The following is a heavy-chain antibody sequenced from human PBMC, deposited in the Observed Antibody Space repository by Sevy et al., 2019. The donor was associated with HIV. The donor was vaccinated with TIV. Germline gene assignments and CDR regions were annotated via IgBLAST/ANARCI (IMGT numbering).Heavy chain of an antibody. CDR3: ARSRSSGSYVDDY. J-gene: IGHJ4*02. CDR2: IYYSGST. V-gene: IGHV4-59*08. Sequence: SETLSLTCTVSGGSISSYYWSWIRQPPGKGLEWIGYIYYSGSTNYNPSLKSRFTISVDTSKNQFSLKLSSVTAADTAVYYCARSRSSGSYVDDYWGQGTLVTVYS. CDR1: GGSISSYY. D-gene: IGHD1-26*01.